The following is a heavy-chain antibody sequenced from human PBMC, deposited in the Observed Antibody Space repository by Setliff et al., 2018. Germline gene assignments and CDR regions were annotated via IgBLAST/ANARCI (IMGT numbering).Heavy chain of an antibody. Sequence: PSETLSLTCTVSGGSISSSSYYWGWIRQPPGKGLEWIGSIYYSGSTYYNPSLKSRVTISVDTSKNQFSLKLSSVTAADTAAYYCARAEYYYGSGSFHPYYMDVWGQGTTVTVSS. CDR3: ARAEYYYGSGSFHPYYMDV. V-gene: IGHV4-39*07. CDR2: IYYSGST. D-gene: IGHD3-10*01. J-gene: IGHJ6*03. CDR1: GGSISSSSYY.